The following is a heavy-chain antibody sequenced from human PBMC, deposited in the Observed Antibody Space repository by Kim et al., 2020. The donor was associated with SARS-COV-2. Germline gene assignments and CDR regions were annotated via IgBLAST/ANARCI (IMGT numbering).Heavy chain of an antibody. D-gene: IGHD6-13*01. CDR1: EFTFSDYW. J-gene: IGHJ4*02. Sequence: GGSLRLSCVASEFTFSDYWMSWVRQASGKGLEWVANIQRDGSGKFYVDSVKGRFTISRDNTKNTLYLQMDSLRVDDMAVYYCAKIAAAGTWDYWGQGALVTVSS. V-gene: IGHV3-7*03. CDR2: IQRDGSGK. CDR3: AKIAAAGTWDY.